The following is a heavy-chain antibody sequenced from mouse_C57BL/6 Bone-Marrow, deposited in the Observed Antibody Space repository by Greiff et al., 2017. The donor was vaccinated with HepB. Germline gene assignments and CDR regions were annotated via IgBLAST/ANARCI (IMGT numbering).Heavy chain of an antibody. CDR2: IDPENGDT. D-gene: IGHD2-5*01. V-gene: IGHV14-4*01. J-gene: IGHJ4*01. CDR3: TDSNPSAMDY. CDR1: GFNIKDDY. Sequence: EVKLQESGAELVRPGASVKLSCTASGFNIKDDYMHWVKQRPEQGLEWIGWIDPENGDTEYASKFQGKATITADTSSNTAYLQLSSLTSEDTAVYYCTDSNPSAMDYWGQGTSVTVSS.